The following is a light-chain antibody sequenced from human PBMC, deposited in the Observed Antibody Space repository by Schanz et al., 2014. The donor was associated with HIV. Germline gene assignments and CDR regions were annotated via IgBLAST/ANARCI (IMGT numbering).Light chain of an antibody. CDR2: DVS. Sequence: QSALTQPASVSGSPGQSITISCTGTTSDIGTYDLVSWYQQHPGRAPKLMIYDVSNRPSGVSNRFSGSKSGNTASLTISGLQAEDEADYYCSSYTSSSTLEFGGGTKVTVL. CDR1: TSDIGTYDL. CDR3: SSYTSSSTLE. V-gene: IGLV2-14*02. J-gene: IGLJ2*01.